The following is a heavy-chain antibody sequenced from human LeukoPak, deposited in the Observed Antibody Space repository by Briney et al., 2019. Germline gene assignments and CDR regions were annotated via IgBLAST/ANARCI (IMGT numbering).Heavy chain of an antibody. J-gene: IGHJ5*02. CDR1: GYTFTSYG. CDR2: ISAYNGNT. CDR3: ARDRRLYVFDQLPENNWFDP. D-gene: IGHD2-2*01. V-gene: IGHV1-18*01. Sequence: ASVKVSCKASGYTFTSYGISWVRQAPGQGLEWMGWISAYNGNTNYAQKLQGRVTMTTDTSTSTAYMELSSLRSEDTAVYYCARDRRLYVFDQLPENNWFDPWGQGTLVTVSS.